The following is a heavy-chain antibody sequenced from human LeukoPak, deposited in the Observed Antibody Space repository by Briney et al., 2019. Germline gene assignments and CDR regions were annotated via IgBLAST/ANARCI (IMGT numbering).Heavy chain of an antibody. J-gene: IGHJ4*02. V-gene: IGHV3-30-3*01. D-gene: IGHD3-3*01. CDR2: ISYDGSNK. Sequence: GGSLRLSCAASGFTFSSYAMHWVRQAPGKGLEWVAVISYDGSNKYYADSVKGRFTISRDNSTNTLYLQMNSLRAEDTAVYYCASGILEWLSTDYWGQGTLVTVSS. CDR3: ASGILEWLSTDY. CDR1: GFTFSSYA.